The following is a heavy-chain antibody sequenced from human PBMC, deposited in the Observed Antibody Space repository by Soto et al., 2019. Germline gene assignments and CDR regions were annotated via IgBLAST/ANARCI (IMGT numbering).Heavy chain of an antibody. D-gene: IGHD3-10*01. V-gene: IGHV1-46*01. CDR2: INPSGGST. J-gene: IGHJ6*02. CDR1: GYTFTSCY. Sequence: ASVKVSCKASGYTFTSCYMHWVRQAPGQGLEWMGIINPSGGSTSYAQKFQGRVTMTRDTSTSTVYMGLSSLRSEDTAVYYCARGGSAGGYYYYYYGMDVWGQGTTVTVSS. CDR3: ARGGSAGGYYYYYYGMDV.